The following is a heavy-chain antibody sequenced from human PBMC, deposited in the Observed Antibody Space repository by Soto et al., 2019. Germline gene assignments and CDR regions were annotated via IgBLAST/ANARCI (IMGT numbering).Heavy chain of an antibody. J-gene: IGHJ5*02. CDR3: ARGSETGPLDP. CDR1: GYTFTRYA. CDR2: INPDNGNT. V-gene: IGHV1-3*01. D-gene: IGHD2-15*01. Sequence: QVPLVQSGAEVKKPGASVKISCKASGYTFTRYAVNWVRQAPGQRLEWMGWINPDNGNTKTSQKFQDRVIITRDTSPSTAYMDLSSLISEDTAVYYCARGSETGPLDPWGQGTLVTVSS.